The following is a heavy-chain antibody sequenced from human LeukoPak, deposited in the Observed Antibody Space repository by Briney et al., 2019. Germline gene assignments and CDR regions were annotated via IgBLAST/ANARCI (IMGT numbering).Heavy chain of an antibody. D-gene: IGHD3-16*01. CDR2: LYYSGST. J-gene: IGHJ4*02. CDR1: GASISTYY. CDR3: ARGWGFFDS. V-gene: IGHV4-59*01. Sequence: SETLSLTCIVSGASISTYYWTWIRQPPGKELEWIGDLYYSGSTNYNPSLESRVTISIDTSKSQFSLRLSSVTAADTAVYYCARGWGFFDSWGQGTLVTVSS.